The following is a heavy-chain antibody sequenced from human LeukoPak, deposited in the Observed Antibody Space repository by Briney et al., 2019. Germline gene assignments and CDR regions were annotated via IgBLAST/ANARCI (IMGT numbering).Heavy chain of an antibody. CDR3: ARGTSWFDP. CDR2: MNPNSGIT. J-gene: IGHJ5*02. D-gene: IGHD2-2*01. Sequence: ASVKVSCKASGYTFTSYGISWVRQAPGQGLEWMGWMNPNSGITGYAQKFQGRVTITRNTSISTAYMELSSLRSEDTAVYYCARGTSWFDPWGQGTLVTVSS. V-gene: IGHV1-8*03. CDR1: GYTFTSYG.